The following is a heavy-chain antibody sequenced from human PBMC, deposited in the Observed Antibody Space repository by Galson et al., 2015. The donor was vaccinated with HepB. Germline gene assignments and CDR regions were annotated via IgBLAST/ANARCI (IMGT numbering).Heavy chain of an antibody. V-gene: IGHV3-30*18. CDR3: AKDSSGLYYGMDV. Sequence: SLRLSCAASGFTFSSYGMHWVRQAPGKGLEWVAVISYDGSNKYYADSVKGRFTISRDNSKNTLYLQMNSLRAEDTAVYYCAKDSSGLYYGMDVWGQGTTVTVSS. D-gene: IGHD3-10*01. CDR1: GFTFSSYG. CDR2: ISYDGSNK. J-gene: IGHJ6*02.